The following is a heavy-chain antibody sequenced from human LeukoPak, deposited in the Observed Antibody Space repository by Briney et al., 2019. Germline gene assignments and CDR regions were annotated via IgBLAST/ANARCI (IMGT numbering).Heavy chain of an antibody. J-gene: IGHJ4*02. CDR1: GYTFTSHG. Sequence: ASVKVSCKASGYTFTSHGISWVRQATGQGLEWMGWMNPNSGNTGYAQKFQGRVTITRNTSISTAYMELSSLRSEDTAVYYCARGSGGYCSSTSCSYYFDYWGQGTLVTVSS. D-gene: IGHD2-2*03. CDR2: MNPNSGNT. CDR3: ARGSGGYCSSTSCSYYFDY. V-gene: IGHV1-8*03.